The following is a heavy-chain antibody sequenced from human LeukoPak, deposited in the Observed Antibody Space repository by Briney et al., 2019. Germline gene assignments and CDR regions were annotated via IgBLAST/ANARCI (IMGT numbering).Heavy chain of an antibody. CDR2: IHYSGST. CDR3: ARLTGYDWESSYDY. J-gene: IGHJ4*02. Sequence: SETLSLPCTVSSGPLSISSYYGGWIRQPPRKGLAWIGSIHYSGSTNYNPSLKSRVTISVDTSKNQFSLKLGSVTAADTAVYYCARLTGYDWESSYDYWGQGTLVTVSS. V-gene: IGHV4-39*07. D-gene: IGHD5-12*01. CDR1: SGPLSISSYY.